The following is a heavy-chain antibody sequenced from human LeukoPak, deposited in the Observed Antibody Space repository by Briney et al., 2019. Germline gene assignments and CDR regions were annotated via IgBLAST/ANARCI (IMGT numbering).Heavy chain of an antibody. CDR2: IGGSGGNT. CDR3: AKGGLGYCSSASCYGFPFDP. D-gene: IGHD2-2*01. V-gene: IGHV3-23*01. J-gene: IGHJ5*02. Sequence: GGSLRLSCAASGFTFSSYAMSWVRQAPGKGLEWVSAIGGSGGNTHYADSMKGRFTISRDNSKNTLYLQMNSLRAEDTAVYYCAKGGLGYCSSASCYGFPFDPWGQGTLVTVSS. CDR1: GFTFSSYA.